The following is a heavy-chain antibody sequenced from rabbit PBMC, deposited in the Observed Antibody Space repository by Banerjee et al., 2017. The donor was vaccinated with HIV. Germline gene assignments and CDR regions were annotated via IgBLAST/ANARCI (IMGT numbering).Heavy chain of an antibody. CDR3: ARGGNNLNL. J-gene: IGHJ4*01. D-gene: IGHD3-1*01. CDR1: GFDLSSSYY. Sequence: QSLEESGGDLVKPEGSLTLTCKASGFDLSSSYYMCWVRQAPGKGLEWIGCIDTGSGSAYYASWAKGRFTISKTSSTTVTLQMTSLTAADTATYFCARGGNNLNLWGQGTLVTVS. V-gene: IGHV1S40*01. CDR2: IDTGSGSA.